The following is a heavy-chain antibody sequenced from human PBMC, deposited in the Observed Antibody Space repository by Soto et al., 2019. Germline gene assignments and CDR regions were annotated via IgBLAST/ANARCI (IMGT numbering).Heavy chain of an antibody. D-gene: IGHD5-12*01. CDR2: MPSDGTRD. CDR1: GFTFSMYG. J-gene: IGHJ5*02. CDR3: ARDLSGRFDP. V-gene: IGHV3-30*03. Sequence: QEQLVESGGGVVQPGRSLRLSCVVSGFTFSMYGFHWALQAPGKGLEWVALMPSDGTRDHYADSVQGRFTVSRDNSRNTLYLQMTNLRPDDTAVYYCARDLSGRFDPWGQGTLVTVSS.